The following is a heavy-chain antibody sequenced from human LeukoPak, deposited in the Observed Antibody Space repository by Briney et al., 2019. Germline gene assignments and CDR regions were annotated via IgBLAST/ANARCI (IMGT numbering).Heavy chain of an antibody. J-gene: IGHJ4*02. V-gene: IGHV4-59*12. D-gene: IGHD5-12*01. CDR2: IYYRGTT. CDR1: GDSIDSYY. Sequence: SETLSLTCTVSGDSIDSYYWSWIRQPPGKGLEWIGYIYYRGTTSYNPFLKSRVTISVDTSKNQFSLKLNSVTAADTAVYYCVRLPRYGGYDHFDYWGQGILVIVSS. CDR3: VRLPRYGGYDHFDY.